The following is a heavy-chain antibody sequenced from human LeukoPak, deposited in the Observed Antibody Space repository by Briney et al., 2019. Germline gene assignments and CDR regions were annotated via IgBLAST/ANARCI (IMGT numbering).Heavy chain of an antibody. J-gene: IGHJ6*04. D-gene: IGHD2-2*01. CDR1: GFTFSSYW. V-gene: IGHV3-74*01. CDR3: ARDRDVVVRRGYYYYYGMDV. Sequence: GGSLRLSCAASGFTFSSYWMHWVRQAPGKGLEWVSRINSDGSSTSYADSVKGRFTISRDNAKNTLYLQMNSLRAEDTAVYYCARDRDVVVRRGYYYYYGMDVWGKGTTVTVSS. CDR2: INSDGSST.